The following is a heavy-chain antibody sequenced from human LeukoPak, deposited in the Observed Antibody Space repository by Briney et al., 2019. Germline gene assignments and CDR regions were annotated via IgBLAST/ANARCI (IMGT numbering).Heavy chain of an antibody. V-gene: IGHV1-69*01. CDR1: GGTFISYA. CDR2: IIPIFGTA. Sequence: SVTVSFKASGGTFISYAISWVRQAPGQGLEWMGRIIPIFGTANYAQKFQGRVTITADESTSTAYMELSSLRSEDTAVYYCAAPGIAAAGTRGYFDYWGQGTLVTVSS. D-gene: IGHD6-13*01. CDR3: AAPGIAAAGTRGYFDY. J-gene: IGHJ4*02.